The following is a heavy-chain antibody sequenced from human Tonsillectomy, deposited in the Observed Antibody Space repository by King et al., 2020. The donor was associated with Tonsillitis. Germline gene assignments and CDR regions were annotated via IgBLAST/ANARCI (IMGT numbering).Heavy chain of an antibody. J-gene: IGHJ4*02. CDR1: GITFTNAW. Sequence: VQLVESGGDLVKPGGSLRLSCAAPGITFTNAWMTWVRQAPGKGLEWVGRIKSKADGGTTDYAAPVKGRFTISRDDSKTTLYLQMNSLKTEDTAVYYCMSREIHQRYFDSWGQGTLVTVSS. CDR3: MSREIHQRYFDS. V-gene: IGHV3-15*01. CDR2: IKSKADGGTT.